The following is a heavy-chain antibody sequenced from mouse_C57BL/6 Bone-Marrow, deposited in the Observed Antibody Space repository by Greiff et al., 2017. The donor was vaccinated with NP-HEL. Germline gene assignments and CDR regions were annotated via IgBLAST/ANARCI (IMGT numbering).Heavy chain of an antibody. CDR3: ARNWGWHYFDY. J-gene: IGHJ2*01. Sequence: QVQLQQSGPGLVQPSQSLSITCTVSGFSLTSYGVHWVRQSPGKGLEWLGVIWSGGSPDYNAAFISRLSISKDNSKSQVFFKMNSLQADDTAIYYCARNWGWHYFDYWGQGTTLTVSS. V-gene: IGHV2-2*01. D-gene: IGHD2-3*01. CDR1: GFSLTSYG. CDR2: IWSGGSP.